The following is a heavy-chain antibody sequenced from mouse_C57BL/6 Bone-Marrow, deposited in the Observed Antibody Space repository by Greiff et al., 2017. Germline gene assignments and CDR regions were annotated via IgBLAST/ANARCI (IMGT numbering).Heavy chain of an antibody. CDR3: APRWLLDYFDY. CDR2: IHPNSGST. CDR1: GYTFTSYW. Sequence: QVQLQQPGAELVKPGASVKLSCKASGYTFTSYWMHWVKQRPGQGLEWIGMIHPNSGSTNYNEKFKSKATLTVDKSSSTAYMQLSSLTSEDSAVYYCAPRWLLDYFDYWGQGTTLTVSS. D-gene: IGHD2-3*01. J-gene: IGHJ2*01. V-gene: IGHV1-64*01.